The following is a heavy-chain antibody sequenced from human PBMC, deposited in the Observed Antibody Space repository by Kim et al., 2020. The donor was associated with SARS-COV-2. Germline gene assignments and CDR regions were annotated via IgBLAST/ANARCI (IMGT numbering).Heavy chain of an antibody. J-gene: IGHJ3*02. CDR1: GFTFSSYG. Sequence: GGSLRLSCAASGFTFSSYGMHWVRQAPGKGLEWVSVIWYDGSNTYYADSVKGRFTISRDNSKNTLYLQMNSLRAEDTAVYYCARDRLGSYGAFDIWGQG. CDR2: IWYDGSNT. D-gene: IGHD3-16*01. V-gene: IGHV3-33*01. CDR3: ARDRLGSYGAFDI.